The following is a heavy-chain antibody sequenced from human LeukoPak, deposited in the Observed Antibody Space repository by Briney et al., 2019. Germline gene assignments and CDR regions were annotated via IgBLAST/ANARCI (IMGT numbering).Heavy chain of an antibody. Sequence: PSETLSLTCTVSGGSISSSSYYWGWIRQPPGKGLEWIGSIYYSGSTYYNPSLKSRVTISVDTSKNQFSLKLSSVTAADTAVYYCARECLTGWFGDPYSPRYFDLWGRGTLVTVSS. J-gene: IGHJ2*01. V-gene: IGHV4-39*07. CDR2: IYYSGST. D-gene: IGHD3-10*01. CDR1: GGSISSSSYY. CDR3: ARECLTGWFGDPYSPRYFDL.